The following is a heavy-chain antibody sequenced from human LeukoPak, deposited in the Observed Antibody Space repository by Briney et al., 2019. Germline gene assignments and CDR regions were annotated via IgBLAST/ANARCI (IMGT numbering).Heavy chain of an antibody. J-gene: IGHJ4*02. CDR2: IRYDGSNK. Sequence: GGSLRLSCAASGFTFSSYGMHWVRQAPGKGLEWVAFIRYDGSNKYYADSVKGRFTISRDNSKNTLYLQMNSLGAEDTAVYYCAKGPRITMIVVVHYYFDYWGQGTLVTVSS. CDR3: AKGPRITMIVVVHYYFDY. CDR1: GFTFSSYG. V-gene: IGHV3-30*02. D-gene: IGHD3-22*01.